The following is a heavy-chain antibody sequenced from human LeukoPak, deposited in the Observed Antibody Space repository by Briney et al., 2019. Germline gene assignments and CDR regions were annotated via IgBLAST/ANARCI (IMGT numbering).Heavy chain of an antibody. CDR3: ATLPYYYDSSGSYYFDY. CDR1: GFTFSGYG. D-gene: IGHD3-22*01. Sequence: GGSLRLSCAASGFTFSGYGMHWVRQAPGKGLEGVAFIRYDGSNKYYADSVKGRFTISRDNSKNTLYLQMNSLRVEDTAVYYCATLPYYYDSSGSYYFDYWGQGTLVTVSS. V-gene: IGHV3-30*02. CDR2: IRYDGSNK. J-gene: IGHJ4*02.